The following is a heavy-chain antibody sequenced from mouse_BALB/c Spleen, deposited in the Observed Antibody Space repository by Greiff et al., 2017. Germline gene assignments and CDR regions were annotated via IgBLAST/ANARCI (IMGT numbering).Heavy chain of an antibody. J-gene: IGHJ4*01. CDR1: GFDFSRYW. Sequence: EVKLVESGGGLVQPGGSLNLSCAASGFDFSRYWMSWARQAPGKGQEWIGEINPGSSTINYTPSLKDKFIISRDNAKNTLYLQMSKVRSEDTALYYCARRMGQAMDYWGQGTSVTVSS. V-gene: IGHV4-2*02. CDR2: INPGSSTI. CDR3: ARRMGQAMDY. D-gene: IGHD3-3*01.